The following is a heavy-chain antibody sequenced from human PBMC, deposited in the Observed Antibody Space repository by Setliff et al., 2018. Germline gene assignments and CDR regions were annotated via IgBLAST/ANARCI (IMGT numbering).Heavy chain of an antibody. CDR3: ARGGIELVPGRDAYDI. J-gene: IGHJ3*02. V-gene: IGHV5-51*01. CDR1: GYSFTSYW. D-gene: IGHD3-10*01. CDR2: IYPGDSDT. Sequence: GESLKISCKGSGYSFTSYWIAWVRQMPGKGLEWMGIIYPGDSDTVYSPSFQGQVTISADRSITTAYLQWSSLKASDTAMYYCARGGIELVPGRDAYDIWGQGTMVTVSS.